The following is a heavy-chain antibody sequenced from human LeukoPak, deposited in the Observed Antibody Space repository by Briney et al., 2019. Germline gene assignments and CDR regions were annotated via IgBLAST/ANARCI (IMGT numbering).Heavy chain of an antibody. J-gene: IGHJ4*02. Sequence: ASVEVSCKASGYTFTSYDINWVRQATGQGLEWMGWMNPNTGYTGYAHQFQGRITMTRNTAISTAYMDLSSLNSQDTAVYYCARSSAWAHFDNWGQGTLVSVSS. CDR2: MNPNTGYT. V-gene: IGHV1-8*01. CDR3: ARSSAWAHFDN. CDR1: GYTFTSYD. D-gene: IGHD2-15*01.